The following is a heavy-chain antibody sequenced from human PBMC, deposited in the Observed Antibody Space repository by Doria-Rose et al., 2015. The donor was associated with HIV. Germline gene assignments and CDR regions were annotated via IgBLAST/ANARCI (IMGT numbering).Heavy chain of an antibody. J-gene: IGHJ1*01. D-gene: IGHD6-19*01. V-gene: IGHV1-69*15. Sequence: PGSSVKVSCKASGGTFSSYGFSWVRQAPGQGLEWTGRIIPIFGTANYAQKFQGRVTITADESTSTAYMELSSLRSEDTAVYYCATDMGVAGAGYFQHWGQGTLVTVSS. CDR2: IIPIFGTA. CDR1: GGTFSSYG. CDR3: ATDMGVAGAGYFQH.